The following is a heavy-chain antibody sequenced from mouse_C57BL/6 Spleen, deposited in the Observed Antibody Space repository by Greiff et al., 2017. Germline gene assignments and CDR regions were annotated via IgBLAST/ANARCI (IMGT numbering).Heavy chain of an antibody. V-gene: IGHV1-54*01. D-gene: IGHD1-1*01. J-gene: IGHJ2*01. CDR2: INPGSGGT. CDR1: GYAFTNYL. Sequence: VQLQQSGAELVRPGTSVKVSCKASGYAFTNYLIEWVKQRPGQGLEWIGVINPGSGGTNYNEKFKGKATLTADKSSSTAYMQLSSLTSADSAVYFCARAGPTVVAKRILFDYWGQGTTLTVSS. CDR3: ARAGPTVVAKRILFDY.